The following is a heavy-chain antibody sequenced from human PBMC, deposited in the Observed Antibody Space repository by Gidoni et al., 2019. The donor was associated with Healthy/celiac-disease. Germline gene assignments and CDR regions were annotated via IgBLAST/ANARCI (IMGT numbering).Heavy chain of an antibody. CDR1: GGSFSVSY. CDR3: ARGMEGTYYYGSGSPIYYYYGMDV. Sequence: QVPLQQWGAGLLQPSETLSLTCAVYGGSFSVSYWSWLRQTPGKGREWIGESNHSGSTNYNPSLKRRVTIAVDTSKNQFSLKLSSVTAADTAVYYCARGMEGTYYYGSGSPIYYYYGMDVWGQGTTVTVSS. CDR2: SNHSGST. J-gene: IGHJ6*02. D-gene: IGHD3-10*01. V-gene: IGHV4-34*01.